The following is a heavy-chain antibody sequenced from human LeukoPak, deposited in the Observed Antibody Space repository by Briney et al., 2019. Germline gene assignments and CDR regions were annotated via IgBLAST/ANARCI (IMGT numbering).Heavy chain of an antibody. V-gene: IGHV3-9*01. CDR3: ARVVHYGSGPAVG. CDR1: GFTFDDYA. CDR2: ISWNSGRI. Sequence: GGSLRLSCAASGFTFDDYAMNWVRQAPGKGLEWVSGISWNSGRIGYADSVKGRFTISRDNAKNSLYLQMNSLRAEDTAVYYCARVVHYGSGPAVGWGQGTLVTVSS. D-gene: IGHD3-10*01. J-gene: IGHJ4*02.